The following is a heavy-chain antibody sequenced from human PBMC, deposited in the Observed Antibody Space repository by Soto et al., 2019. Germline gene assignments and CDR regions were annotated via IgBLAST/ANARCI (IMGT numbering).Heavy chain of an antibody. CDR3: AKDMHYYDSSGSDY. V-gene: IGHV3-23*01. CDR2: ISGSGGST. Sequence: PGGSLRLSCAASGFTFSSNAMSWVRQAPGKGLEWVSAISGSGGSTYYADSVKGRFTISRDNSKNTLYLQMNSLRAEDTAVYYCAKDMHYYDSSGSDYWGQGTLVTVSS. J-gene: IGHJ4*02. CDR1: GFTFSSNA. D-gene: IGHD3-22*01.